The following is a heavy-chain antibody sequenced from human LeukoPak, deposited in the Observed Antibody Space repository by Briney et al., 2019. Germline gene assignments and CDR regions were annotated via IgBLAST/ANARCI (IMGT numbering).Heavy chain of an antibody. CDR2: INPNSGGT. J-gene: IGHJ4*02. CDR1: GYTFTGYY. V-gene: IGHV1-2*02. CDR3: ARALLRYFDWLSPFGY. D-gene: IGHD3-9*01. Sequence: ASVKVSCKASGYTFTGYYMHWVRQAPGQGLEWMGWINPNSGGTNYAQKFQGRVTMTRGTSISTAYMELSRLRSDDTAVYYCARALLRYFDWLSPFGYWGQGTLVTVSS.